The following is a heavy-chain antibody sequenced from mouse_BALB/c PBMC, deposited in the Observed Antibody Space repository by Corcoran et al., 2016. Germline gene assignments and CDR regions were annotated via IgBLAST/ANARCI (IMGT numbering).Heavy chain of an antibody. Sequence: QIQLVQSGPELKKPGETVKISCKASGYTFTNYGMNWVKQAPGKGLKWMGWINTYTGEPTYADDFKGRFAFSLETSASTAYLQINNLKNEDMATYFCARGRDYYGPWFAYWGQGTLVTVSA. V-gene: IGHV9-1*02. J-gene: IGHJ3*01. CDR3: ARGRDYYGPWFAY. D-gene: IGHD1-1*01. CDR1: GYTFTNYG. CDR2: INTYTGEP.